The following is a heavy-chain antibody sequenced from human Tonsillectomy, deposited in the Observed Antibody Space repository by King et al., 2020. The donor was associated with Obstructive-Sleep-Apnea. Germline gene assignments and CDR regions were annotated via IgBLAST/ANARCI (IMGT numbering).Heavy chain of an antibody. CDR2: ISAGGGST. V-gene: IGHV3-23*04. CDR3: AKDLFGMATIRGPFPSFDF. CDR1: GFTFSSYA. D-gene: IGHD5-24*01. J-gene: IGHJ4*02. Sequence: VQLVESGGGLVQPGGSLRIYCAASGFTFSSYAMSWVRQAPGKGLEWVSSISAGGGSTYYADSVKGRFTISRDNSKNTLYLQMNSLRAEDTAVYYCAKDLFGMATIRGPFPSFDFWGQGTLVTVSS.